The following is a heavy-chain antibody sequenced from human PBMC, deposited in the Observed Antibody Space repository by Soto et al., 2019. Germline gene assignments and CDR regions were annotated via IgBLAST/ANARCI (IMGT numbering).Heavy chain of an antibody. CDR2: IYYSGST. D-gene: IGHD4-17*01. CDR1: GGSISSYY. J-gene: IGHJ4*02. Sequence: SETLSLTCTVSGGSISSYYWSWIRQPPGKGLEWIGYIYYSGSTNYNPSLKSRVTISVDTSKNQFSLKLSSVTAADTAVYYCAREDYGDFIDYWGQGTLVTVSS. CDR3: AREDYGDFIDY. V-gene: IGHV4-59*12.